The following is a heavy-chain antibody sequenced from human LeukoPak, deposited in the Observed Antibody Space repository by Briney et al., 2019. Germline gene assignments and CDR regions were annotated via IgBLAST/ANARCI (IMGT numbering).Heavy chain of an antibody. CDR3: ARQPNLRYLDY. J-gene: IGHJ4*02. CDR1: GGSISSYY. V-gene: IGHV4-59*01. Sequence: PSETLSLTCTVPGGSISSYYWSWIRQPPGKGLEWVGYIDYSGITNYNPSLRSRITMSVDTSKNQFSLDLSPVTAADTAMYYCARQPNLRYLDYWGQGTLVTVSS. D-gene: IGHD3-9*01. CDR2: IDYSGIT.